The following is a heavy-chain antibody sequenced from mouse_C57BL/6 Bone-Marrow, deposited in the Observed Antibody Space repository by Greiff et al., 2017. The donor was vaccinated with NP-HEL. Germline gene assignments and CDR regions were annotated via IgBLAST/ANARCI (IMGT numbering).Heavy chain of an antibody. J-gene: IGHJ1*03. D-gene: IGHD2-3*01. CDR2: ITHSGET. Sequence: VKLQESGPGLVKPSQSLFLTCSITGFPITSGYYWIWIRQSPGKPLEWLGYITHSGETFYNPSLQSPFSITRETSKNQFFLQLNSVTTEDTAMYYCAGDYDGYWYFDVWGTGTTVTVSS. CDR3: AGDYDGYWYFDV. V-gene: IGHV12-3*01. CDR1: GFPITSGYY.